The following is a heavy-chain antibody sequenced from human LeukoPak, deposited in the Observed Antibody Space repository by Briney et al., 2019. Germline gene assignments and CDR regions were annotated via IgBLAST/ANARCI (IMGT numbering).Heavy chain of an antibody. CDR3: AREGGPYYDSSGYYRRAFDI. CDR1: GFTLSNHW. V-gene: IGHV3-74*01. J-gene: IGHJ3*02. Sequence: GGSLRLSCAVSGFTLSNHWMHWVRQAPGKGLVWVSRIKSDGISTSYADSVKGRFTISRDNAKNSLYLQMNSLRAEDTAVYYCAREGGPYYDSSGYYRRAFDIWGQGTMVTVSS. CDR2: IKSDGIST. D-gene: IGHD3-22*01.